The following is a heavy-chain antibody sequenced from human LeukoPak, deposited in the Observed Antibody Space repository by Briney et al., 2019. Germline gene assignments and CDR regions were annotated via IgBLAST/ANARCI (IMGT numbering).Heavy chain of an antibody. D-gene: IGHD2-2*01. Sequence: SETLSLTCTVSGGSISSYYWSWIRQPPGKGLEWIGYIYYSGSTNYNPSLKSRVTISVDTSKNQFSLKLSSVTAADTAVYYCARGPPPVVPAADNWFDPWGQGTLVTVSS. V-gene: IGHV4-59*12. CDR2: IYYSGST. CDR3: ARGPPPVVPAADNWFDP. J-gene: IGHJ5*02. CDR1: GGSISSYY.